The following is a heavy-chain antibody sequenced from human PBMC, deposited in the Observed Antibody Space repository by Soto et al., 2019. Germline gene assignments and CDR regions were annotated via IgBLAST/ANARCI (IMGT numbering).Heavy chain of an antibody. V-gene: IGHV4-61*08. CDR2: IYYSGST. D-gene: IGHD2-21*01. CDR1: GGSISSGDYS. Sequence: SETLSLTCTVSGGSISSGDYSWSWVRQSPGKGLEWIGYIYYSGSTNYNPSLKSRVTISIDTSKNQFSLRLSSVTAADTAVYYCARVQDAIDYYYYMDVWGKGTTVTVSS. CDR3: ARVQDAIDYYYYMDV. J-gene: IGHJ6*03.